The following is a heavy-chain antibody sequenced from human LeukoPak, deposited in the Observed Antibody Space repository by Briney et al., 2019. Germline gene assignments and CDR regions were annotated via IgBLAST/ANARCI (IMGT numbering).Heavy chain of an antibody. V-gene: IGHV3-11*04. Sequence: GGSLRLSCAVSGCTFSDYYMSWIRQAPGKGLEWVSYISSSGSTIYYADSVKGRFAISRDNAKNSLYLQMNSLRAEDTAVYYCARVWYSGSYPVDYWGQGTLVTVSS. D-gene: IGHD1-26*01. J-gene: IGHJ4*02. CDR3: ARVWYSGSYPVDY. CDR1: GCTFSDYY. CDR2: ISSSGSTI.